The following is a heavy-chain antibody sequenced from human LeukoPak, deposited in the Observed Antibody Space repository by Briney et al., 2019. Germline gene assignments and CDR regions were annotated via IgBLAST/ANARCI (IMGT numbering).Heavy chain of an antibody. CDR2: IKQDGSEK. CDR1: EFTLVRYA. J-gene: IGHJ6*03. V-gene: IGHV3-7*01. D-gene: IGHD3-3*01. Sequence: GSLRLSCAASEFTLVRYAMSWVRQAPGKGLEWVANIKQDGSEKYYVDSVKGRFTISRDNAKNSLYLQMNSLRAEDTAVYYCARISITIFGVVIYYYYYMDVWGKGTTVTVSS. CDR3: ARISITIFGVVIYYYYYMDV.